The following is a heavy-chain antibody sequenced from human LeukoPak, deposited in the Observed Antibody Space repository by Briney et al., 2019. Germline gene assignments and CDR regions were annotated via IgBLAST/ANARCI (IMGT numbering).Heavy chain of an antibody. CDR2: FYYAGST. J-gene: IGHJ5*02. Sequence: PSETLSLTCTVSGGSITTYYWSWIRQPPGKELEWIGYFYYAGSTNYNPSLKSRLTISVDTSKNQFSLKMNSVTAADTAVYFCARGGVLPRAFDAWGQGTLVTVSS. CDR1: GGSITTYY. V-gene: IGHV4-59*03. CDR3: ARGGVLPRAFDA. D-gene: IGHD3-16*01.